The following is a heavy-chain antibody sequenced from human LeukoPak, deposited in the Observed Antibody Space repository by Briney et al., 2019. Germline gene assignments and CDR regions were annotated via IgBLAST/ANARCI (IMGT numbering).Heavy chain of an antibody. CDR1: GGSIGSGGYY. D-gene: IGHD6-6*01. CDR2: IYHSGST. CDR3: ARAPEDSSSPPIDY. V-gene: IGHV4-30-2*01. J-gene: IGHJ4*02. Sequence: PSQTLSLTCTVSGGSIGSGGYYWSWIRQPPGKGLEWIGYIYHSGSTYYNPSLKSRVTISVDRSKNQFSLKLSSVTAADTAVYYCARAPEDSSSPPIDYWGQGTLVTVSS.